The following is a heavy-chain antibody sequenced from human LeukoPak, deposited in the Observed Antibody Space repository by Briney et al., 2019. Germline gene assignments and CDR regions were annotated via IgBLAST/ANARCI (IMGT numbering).Heavy chain of an antibody. CDR2: ISSSGSTI. J-gene: IGHJ4*02. D-gene: IGHD1-26*01. CDR1: GFTFSDHY. CDR3: AKVISGTKGSPFDY. Sequence: GGSLRLSCAASGFTFSDHYMSWIRQAPGKGLEWVSYISSSGSTIYYADSVKGRFTISRDNAKNSLYLQMNSLRAEDTAVYYCAKVISGTKGSPFDYWGQGTLVTVSS. V-gene: IGHV3-11*04.